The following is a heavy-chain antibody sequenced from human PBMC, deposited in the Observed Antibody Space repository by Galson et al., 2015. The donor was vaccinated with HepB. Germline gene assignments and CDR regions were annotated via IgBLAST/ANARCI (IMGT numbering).Heavy chain of an antibody. CDR1: GFTFSSYW. CDR3: AILGEGHCSGGSCYLDY. CDR2: INSDGSST. Sequence: SLRLSCAASGFTFSSYWMHWVRRAPGKGLVWVSRINSDGSSTSYADSVKGRFTISRDNAKNTLYLQMNSLRAEDTAVYYCAILGEGHCSGGSCYLDYWGQGTLVTVSS. D-gene: IGHD2-15*01. J-gene: IGHJ4*02. V-gene: IGHV3-74*01.